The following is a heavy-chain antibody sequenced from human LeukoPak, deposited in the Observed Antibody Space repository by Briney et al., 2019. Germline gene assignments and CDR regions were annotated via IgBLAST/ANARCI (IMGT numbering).Heavy chain of an antibody. V-gene: IGHV3-15*04. J-gene: IGHJ4*02. CDR2: IAYRSAGGTV. CDR3: TTDLGRYNYGFPNY. Sequence: GGSLRLSCAASGFTFRNSWKACVREAPGKGLEWVRRIAYRSAGGTVDYAAPVKGRFTISRDDSQNTLYLQMNSLNTEDTAVYYCTTDLGRYNYGFPNYWGQGTLVTVSS. D-gene: IGHD5-18*01. CDR1: GFTFRNSW.